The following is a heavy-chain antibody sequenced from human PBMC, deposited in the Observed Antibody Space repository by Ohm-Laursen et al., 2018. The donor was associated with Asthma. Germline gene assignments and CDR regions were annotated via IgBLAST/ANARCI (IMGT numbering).Heavy chain of an antibody. CDR3: AKDGTYYDFWSGYPYYFDY. D-gene: IGHD3-3*01. Sequence: SLRLSCAASGFTFSSYGMHWVRQAPGKGLEWAAVISYDGSNKYYADSVKGRFTISRDNSKNTLYLQMNSLRAEDTAVYFCAKDGTYYDFWSGYPYYFDYWGQGTLVTVSS. CDR2: ISYDGSNK. CDR1: GFTFSSYG. V-gene: IGHV3-30*18. J-gene: IGHJ4*02.